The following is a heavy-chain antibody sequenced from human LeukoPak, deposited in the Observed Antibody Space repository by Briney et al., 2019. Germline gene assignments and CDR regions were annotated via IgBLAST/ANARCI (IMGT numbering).Heavy chain of an antibody. D-gene: IGHD3-10*01. CDR1: GFTFNTYA. CDR2: IGGSGAGT. CDR3: AKNGGDTYGTGHFDY. V-gene: IGHV3-23*01. J-gene: IGHJ4*02. Sequence: GGSLRLSCAASGFTFNTYAMTWVRQAPGKGLEWVSAIGGSGAGTYYADSVKGRFTISRDNSKNTLYLQMSSLRAEDTAVYYCAKNGGDTYGTGHFDYWGQGTLVTVSS.